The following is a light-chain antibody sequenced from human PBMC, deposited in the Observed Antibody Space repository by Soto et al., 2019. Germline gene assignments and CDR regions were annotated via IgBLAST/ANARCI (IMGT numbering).Light chain of an antibody. CDR3: QQYNYWLVYT. Sequence: EIVMTQSPATLSVSPGERVTLSCRAGQNLSTNLAWYQQRPGQAPRLLIYAASTRATGIPARFSGSGSGTEFALTISSLQSEDFAVYYCQQYNYWLVYTFGQGTKLEIK. V-gene: IGKV3-15*01. J-gene: IGKJ2*01. CDR1: QNLSTN. CDR2: AAS.